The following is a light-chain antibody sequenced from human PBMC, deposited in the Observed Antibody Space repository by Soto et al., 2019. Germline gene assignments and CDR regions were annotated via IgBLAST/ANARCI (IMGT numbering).Light chain of an antibody. Sequence: QSALTQPASVSGSPGQSITISCTGTSSDVGGYDYVSWYQQHPDKAPKLIIYVVSNRPSGVSNRFSGSKSGNTASLTISGLQAEDEADHYCSLYTSSDTPYVFGTGTKVTVL. V-gene: IGLV2-14*01. CDR2: VVS. J-gene: IGLJ1*01. CDR1: SSDVGGYDY. CDR3: SLYTSSDTPYV.